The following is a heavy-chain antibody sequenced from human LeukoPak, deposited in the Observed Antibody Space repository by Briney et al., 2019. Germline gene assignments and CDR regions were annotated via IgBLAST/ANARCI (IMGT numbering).Heavy chain of an antibody. CDR2: IYYSGST. J-gene: IGHJ6*02. V-gene: IGHV4-59*08. CDR3: ARLELEYYGMDV. Sequence: SETLSHTCTVSGGSISSYYWSWIRQPPGKGLEWIGYIYYSGSTNYNPSLKSRVTISVDTSKNQFSLKLSSVTAADTAVYYCARLELEYYGMDVWGQGTTVTVS. CDR1: GGSISSYY. D-gene: IGHD1-26*01.